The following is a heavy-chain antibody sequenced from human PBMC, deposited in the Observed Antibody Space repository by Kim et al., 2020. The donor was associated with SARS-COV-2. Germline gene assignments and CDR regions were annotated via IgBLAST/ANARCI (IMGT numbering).Heavy chain of an antibody. V-gene: IGHV3-7*04. Sequence: GRFTILRDHAKNSLYLQMNSLRAEDTAVYYCARGEYYYDSSGYPGGYWGQGTLVTVSS. J-gene: IGHJ4*02. D-gene: IGHD3-22*01. CDR3: ARGEYYYDSSGYPGGY.